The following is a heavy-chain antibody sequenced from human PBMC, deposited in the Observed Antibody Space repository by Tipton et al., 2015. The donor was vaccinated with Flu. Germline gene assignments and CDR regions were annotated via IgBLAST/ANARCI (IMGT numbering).Heavy chain of an antibody. CDR3: ARSGSYHHYYFDL. CDR2: SYPSGNT. Sequence: TLFLTCTVSGGSLSSYFWSWIRQPAGKGLGWIGRSYPSGNTNYNPSLQSRVTMSVDTSRNQFSLSLTSVTAADAAIYYCARSGSYHHYYFDLWGRGTLVSVSS. D-gene: IGHD1-26*01. CDR1: GGSLSSYF. V-gene: IGHV4-4*07. J-gene: IGHJ2*01.